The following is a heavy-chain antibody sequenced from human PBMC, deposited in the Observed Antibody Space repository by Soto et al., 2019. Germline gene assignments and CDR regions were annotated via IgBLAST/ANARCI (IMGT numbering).Heavy chain of an antibody. CDR1: GGSISSGGYY. J-gene: IGHJ4*02. CDR2: IYYSGST. V-gene: IGHV4-31*03. Sequence: QVQLQESGPGLVKPSQTLSLTCTVSGGSISSGGYYWSWIRQHPGKGLEWIGYIYYSGSTYYNPSLKSRVTISVDPSKNQFSLKLSSVTAADTAVYYCARSSTSAHYFDYWGQGTLVTVSS. CDR3: ARSSTSAHYFDY. D-gene: IGHD2-2*01.